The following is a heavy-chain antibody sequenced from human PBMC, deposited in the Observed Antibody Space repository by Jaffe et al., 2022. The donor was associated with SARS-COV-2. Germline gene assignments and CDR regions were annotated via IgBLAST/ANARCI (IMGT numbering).Heavy chain of an antibody. D-gene: IGHD6-19*01. V-gene: IGHV3-7*01. CDR3: IGWSSGSI. J-gene: IGHJ4*02. Sequence: EEQVVESGGGLVQPGGSLRLSCAASGFTIHNFWMSWVRQAPGEGLEWVAHINPGGSEKYYVDSVRGRFTISGDNAKNSLYLEMNSLRAEDTAMYYCIGWSSGSIWGQGTLVTVSS. CDR1: GFTIHNFW. CDR2: INPGGSEK.